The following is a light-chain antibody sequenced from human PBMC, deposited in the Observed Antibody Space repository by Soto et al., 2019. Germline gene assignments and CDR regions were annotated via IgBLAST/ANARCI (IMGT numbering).Light chain of an antibody. Sequence: QSALTQPASVSGSPGQSITISCTGTSSDIGTYYLVSWYQQHPGKAPILMIYEATKRPSGVSNRFSGSKSGNTASLTISGLQPEDEADYYCSPYAGSSTFVVFGGGTKVTVL. CDR3: SPYAGSSTFVV. CDR2: EAT. CDR1: SSDIGTYYL. V-gene: IGLV2-23*02. J-gene: IGLJ2*01.